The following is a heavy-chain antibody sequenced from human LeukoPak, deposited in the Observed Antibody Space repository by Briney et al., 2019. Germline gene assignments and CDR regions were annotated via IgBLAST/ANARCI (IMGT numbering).Heavy chain of an antibody. CDR2: ISYDGSNK. J-gene: IGHJ5*02. Sequence: GGSLRLSCAASGFTFSSYGMHWVRQAPGKGLEWVTLISYDGSNKYYADSVKGRFTISRDNSKNTLYLQMNSLRAGDTAVYYCARAGPPAFDPWGQGTLVTVSS. CDR3: ARAGPPAFDP. V-gene: IGHV3-30*03. CDR1: GFTFSSYG.